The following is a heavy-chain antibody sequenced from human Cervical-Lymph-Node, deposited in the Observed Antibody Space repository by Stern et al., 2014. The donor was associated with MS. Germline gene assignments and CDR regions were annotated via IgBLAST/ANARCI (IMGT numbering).Heavy chain of an antibody. CDR1: GYRFSTFY. D-gene: IGHD3-16*02. Sequence: VQLVQSGAEVKKPGASVKVSCKASGYRFSTFYLHWLRQAPGHGLQWIGRIAPGSGATNSSQSFQGRLTMTRDRSITTAYLELSGLRSDDTAVYYCARIYCSGDECYHSFDTWGQGTLVTVSS. CDR2: IAPGSGAT. J-gene: IGHJ4*02. V-gene: IGHV1-2*06. CDR3: ARIYCSGDECYHSFDT.